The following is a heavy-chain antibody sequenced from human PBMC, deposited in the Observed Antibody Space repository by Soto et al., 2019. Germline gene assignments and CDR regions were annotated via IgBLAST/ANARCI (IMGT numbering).Heavy chain of an antibody. V-gene: IGHV3-30*03. CDR3: ARDGQWELLSWYFDY. CDR2: ISYDGSNN. CDR1: GFTFSSYG. D-gene: IGHD1-26*01. Sequence: QVQLVEPGGGVVQPGRSLRLSCAASGFTFSSYGMHWVRQAPGKGLEGVAVISYDGSNNYDGDSVKGRFTISRDDSKKTMYLQMNSLRPEDTAVYPCARDGQWELLSWYFDYWGQGTLVTVSS. J-gene: IGHJ4*02.